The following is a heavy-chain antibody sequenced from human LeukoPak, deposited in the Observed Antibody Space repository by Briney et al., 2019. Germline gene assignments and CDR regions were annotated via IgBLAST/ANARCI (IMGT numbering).Heavy chain of an antibody. Sequence: RLSCAXSGFTFSSYGMHWVRQAPGKGVEWVAVIWYDGSNKYYADSVKGRFTISRDNSKNTLYLQMNSLRAEDTAAYYCARGCSGGSCYSDAFYIWGQGTMVTVSS. CDR3: ARGCSGGSCYSDAFYI. D-gene: IGHD2-15*01. V-gene: IGHV3-33*01. J-gene: IGHJ3*02. CDR1: GFTFSSYG. CDR2: IWYDGSNK.